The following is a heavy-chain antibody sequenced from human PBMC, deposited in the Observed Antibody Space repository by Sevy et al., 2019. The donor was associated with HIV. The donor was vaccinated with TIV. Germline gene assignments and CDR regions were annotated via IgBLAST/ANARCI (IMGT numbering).Heavy chain of an antibody. V-gene: IGHV3-7*03. J-gene: IGHJ6*02. CDR3: ARDCSSTSCLWGLDV. CDR2: IKRDGSEK. CDR1: GFTFSNYW. Sequence: GGSLRLSCAASGFTFSNYWMSWDRQAPGKGLEWVANIKRDGSEKYYMASVKGRFTISRDNAKNSLYLQINSLRAEDTAMYYCARDCSSTSCLWGLDVWGQGTTVTVSS. D-gene: IGHD2-2*01.